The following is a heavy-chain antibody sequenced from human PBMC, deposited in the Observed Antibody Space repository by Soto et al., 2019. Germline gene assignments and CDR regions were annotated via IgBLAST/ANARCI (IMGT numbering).Heavy chain of an antibody. CDR3: ARDSLSALEDTAMVNFDY. J-gene: IGHJ4*02. CDR1: GGTFSSYA. D-gene: IGHD5-18*01. Sequence: QVQLVQSGAEVKKPGSSVKVSCKASGGTFSSYAISWVRQAPGQGLEWMGGIIPIFGTANYAQKFQGRVTITADESTSTAYMELSSLRSEDTALYYCARDSLSALEDTAMVNFDYWGQGTLVTVSS. V-gene: IGHV1-69*01. CDR2: IIPIFGTA.